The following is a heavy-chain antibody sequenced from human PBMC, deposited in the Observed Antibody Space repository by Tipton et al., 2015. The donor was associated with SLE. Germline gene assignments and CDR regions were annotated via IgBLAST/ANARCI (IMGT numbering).Heavy chain of an antibody. CDR1: GGSFSDYF. V-gene: IGHV4-34*01. CDR3: ARGVAGYFHYCYMDV. Sequence: TLSLTCAVHGGSFSDYFWSWIRQSPGKGLEWIGEISHSGGDNYNPSLKSRATVSLDRSNNEFSLRLNSVTAADTAVYYCARGVAGYFHYCYMDVWGKGTTVTISS. J-gene: IGHJ6*03. CDR2: ISHSGGD.